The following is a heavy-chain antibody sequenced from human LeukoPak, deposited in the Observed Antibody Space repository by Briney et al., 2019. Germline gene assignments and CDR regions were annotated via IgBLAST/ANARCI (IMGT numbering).Heavy chain of an antibody. J-gene: IGHJ4*02. V-gene: IGHV3-23*01. CDR2: ISGSGGST. Sequence: GGSLRLSCAASGFTLSSYAMSWVRQAPGKGLEWVSAISGSGGSTYYADSVKGRFTISRDNSKNTLYLQMNSLRAEDTAVYYCAKGRRRAVAGRADCWGQGTLVTVSS. D-gene: IGHD6-19*01. CDR3: AKGRRRAVAGRADC. CDR1: GFTLSSYA.